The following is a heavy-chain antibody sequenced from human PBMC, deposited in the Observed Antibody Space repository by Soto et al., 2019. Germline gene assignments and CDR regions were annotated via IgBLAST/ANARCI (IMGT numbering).Heavy chain of an antibody. Sequence: QEQLVQSGTEVKKPGASVTVSCKSSGYTFTDFYLHWLRQAPGQGLEWVGWINPKTGDTKSSQKFQGRVTMSRDTSVRTACIGLTSLTSDDTAMYYCATGTNGTTGWYHPWGQGTRVTVSS. CDR2: INPKTGDT. V-gene: IGHV1-2*02. D-gene: IGHD1-1*01. CDR1: GYTFTDFY. CDR3: ATGTNGTTGWYHP. J-gene: IGHJ5*02.